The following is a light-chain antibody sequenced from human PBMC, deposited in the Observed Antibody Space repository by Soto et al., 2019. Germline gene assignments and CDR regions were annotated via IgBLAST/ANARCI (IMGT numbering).Light chain of an antibody. CDR2: EVT. CDR1: SSDIGASNS. CDR3: GSKAGSNKHVV. Sequence: LTQPPSASGSPGQSVTISCAGSSSDIGASNSVSWYQQHPGKAPKLLISEVTKRPSGVPDRFSGSKSGNTASLTVSGLQADDEADYYCGSKAGSNKHVVFGGGTQLTVL. J-gene: IGLJ2*01. V-gene: IGLV2-8*01.